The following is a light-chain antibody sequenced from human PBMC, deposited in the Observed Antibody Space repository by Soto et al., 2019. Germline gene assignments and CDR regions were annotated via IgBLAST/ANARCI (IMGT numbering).Light chain of an antibody. CDR2: DIY. V-gene: IGLV1-51*01. Sequence: QSVLTQPPSVSAAPGQNVTISCSGSGASLGENAMCGYQVLPGEAPRVLIYDIYKRPSGIPDRVSGSNSGPSATLTITAVKVGDEGEYYCGKWWWGLRGFGAGTKVPVL. J-gene: IGLJ6*01. CDR3: GKWWWGLRG. CDR1: GASLGENA.